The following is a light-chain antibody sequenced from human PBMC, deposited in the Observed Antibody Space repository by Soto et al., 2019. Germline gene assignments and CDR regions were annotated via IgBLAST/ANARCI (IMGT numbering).Light chain of an antibody. J-gene: IGKJ4*01. CDR2: DAS. Sequence: DIQMTQSPSSLSASVGDRVTITCQASQDISYYLNWYQQKPGKAPKILIYDASVLEAGVPSRFSGGGSGTHFTLTISSLQAEDVAAYYCQQFDNLPLTFGGGTKVDMK. CDR3: QQFDNLPLT. CDR1: QDISYY. V-gene: IGKV1-33*01.